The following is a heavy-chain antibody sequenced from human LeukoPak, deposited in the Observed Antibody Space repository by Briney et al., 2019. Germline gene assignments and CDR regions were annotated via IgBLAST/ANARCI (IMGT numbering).Heavy chain of an antibody. Sequence: PGGSLRLSCAASGFTFSSYAMHWVRQAPGKGLEWVAVISYDGSNKYYADSVKGRFTISRDNSKNTLYLQMNSLRAEDTAVYYCARGYFDWLLLEGVGYWGQGTLVTVSS. V-gene: IGHV3-30-3*01. CDR2: ISYDGSNK. CDR3: ARGYFDWLLLEGVGY. J-gene: IGHJ4*02. D-gene: IGHD3-9*01. CDR1: GFTFSSYA.